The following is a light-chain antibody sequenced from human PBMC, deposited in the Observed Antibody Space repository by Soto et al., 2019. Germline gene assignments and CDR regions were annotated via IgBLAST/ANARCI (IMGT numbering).Light chain of an antibody. CDR2: EVS. J-gene: IGLJ1*01. CDR3: CSYAGSITSV. CDR1: SSDVGSYNL. V-gene: IGLV2-23*02. Sequence: QSVLTQPASVSGSPGQSITISCTGTSSDVGSYNLVSWYQQHPGKAPKLMIYEVSKRPSGVSNRFSGSKSGNTASLTISGLQAEYEADYYCCSYAGSITSVFATGTKVTVL.